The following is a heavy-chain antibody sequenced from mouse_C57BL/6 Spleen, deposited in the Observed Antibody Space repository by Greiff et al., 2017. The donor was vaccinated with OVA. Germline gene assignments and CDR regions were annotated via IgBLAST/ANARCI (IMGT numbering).Heavy chain of an antibody. CDR3: AREGITTRGGYYFDY. J-gene: IGHJ2*01. V-gene: IGHV1-64*01. Sequence: QVQLQQPGAELVKPGASVKLSCKASGYTFTSYWMHWVKQRPGQGLEWIGMIHPNSGSTNYNEKLKSKATLTVDKSSSTAYMQLSSLTSEDSAVYYCAREGITTRGGYYFDYWGQGTTLTVSS. CDR1: GYTFTSYW. CDR2: IHPNSGST. D-gene: IGHD2-4*01.